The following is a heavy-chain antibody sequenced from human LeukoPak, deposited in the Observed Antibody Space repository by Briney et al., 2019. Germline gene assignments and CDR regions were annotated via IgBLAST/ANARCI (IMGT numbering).Heavy chain of an antibody. Sequence: AGGSLRLSCAASGFTFSSYGMHWVRQAPGKGLEWVAVISYDGSNKYYADSVKGRFTISRDNSKNTLYLQMNSLRAEDTAVYYCAKDTYGSGSYYHSHFYYYYGMDVWGQGTTVTVSS. D-gene: IGHD3-10*01. J-gene: IGHJ6*02. V-gene: IGHV3-30*18. CDR3: AKDTYGSGSYYHSHFYYYYGMDV. CDR1: GFTFSSYG. CDR2: ISYDGSNK.